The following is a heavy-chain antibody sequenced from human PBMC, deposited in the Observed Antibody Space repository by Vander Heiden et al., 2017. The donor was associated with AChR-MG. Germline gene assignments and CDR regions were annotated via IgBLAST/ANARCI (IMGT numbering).Heavy chain of an antibody. CDR3: AKVGPPYDFWSGYYS. V-gene: IGHV3-23*01. CDR2: ISGSTGNT. J-gene: IGHJ5*02. Sequence: ELQLLESGGGLVQAGGSLRLSCAASGFTFSSYVMSWVRPAPGKGLEWVSAISGSTGNTYYADSVKGRFTISRDNSKNTLYLQMNSLRAEDTAVYYCAKVGPPYDFWSGYYSWGQGTLVTVSS. D-gene: IGHD3-3*01. CDR1: GFTFSSYV.